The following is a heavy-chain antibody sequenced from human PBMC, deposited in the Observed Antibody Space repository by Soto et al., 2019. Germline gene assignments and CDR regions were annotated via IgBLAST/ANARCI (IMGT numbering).Heavy chain of an antibody. J-gene: IGHJ4*02. CDR2: IWYDGSNK. D-gene: IGHD3-3*01. CDR3: ARDPTPYYGDYVVY. CDR1: GFTFSSYG. Sequence: GGSLRLSCAASGFTFSSYGMHWVRQAPGKGLEWVAVIWYDGSNKYYADSVKGRFTISRDNSKNTLYLQMNSLRAEDTAVYYCARDPTPYYGDYVVYWGQGTLVTVSS. V-gene: IGHV3-33*01.